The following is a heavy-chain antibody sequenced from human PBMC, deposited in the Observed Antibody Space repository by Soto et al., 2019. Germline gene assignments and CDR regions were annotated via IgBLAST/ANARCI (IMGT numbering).Heavy chain of an antibody. D-gene: IGHD1-26*01. J-gene: IGHJ5*02. Sequence: GGSLRLSCAASGFIFENFGMSWVRQAPGKGLEWISSISGSGFKKYYADSVKGRFTISRDNSKSTVYLELNNLSAEDTAVYHCAKNQGVELVPLSTVDWFDPWGQGSVVTVSS. V-gene: IGHV3-23*01. CDR2: ISGSGFKK. CDR3: AKNQGVELVPLSTVDWFDP. CDR1: GFIFENFG.